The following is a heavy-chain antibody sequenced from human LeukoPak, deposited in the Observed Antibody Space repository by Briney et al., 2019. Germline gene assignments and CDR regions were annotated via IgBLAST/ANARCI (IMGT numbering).Heavy chain of an antibody. CDR3: TRPRYRGLDY. V-gene: IGHV3-7*01. D-gene: IGHD3-16*02. CDR1: GL. CDR2: IKEDGGRK. Sequence: GGSLRLSCAASGLMSWVRQAPGQGLEWVASIKEDGGRKYYVDSVRGRFTVSRDSTKNSLYLQMNSLRAEDTAVYYCTRPRYRGLDYWGQGILVTVSS. J-gene: IGHJ4*02.